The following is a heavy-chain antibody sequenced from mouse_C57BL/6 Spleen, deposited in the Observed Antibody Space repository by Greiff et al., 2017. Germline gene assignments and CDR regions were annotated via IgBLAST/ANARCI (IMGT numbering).Heavy chain of an antibody. CDR3: ARTSDDYYAMDY. V-gene: IGHV1-59*01. CDR1: GYTFTSYW. J-gene: IGHJ4*01. Sequence: VQLQQPGAELVRPGTSVKLSCKASGYTFTSYWMHWVKQRPGQGLEWIGVIDPSDSYTNYNQKFKGKATLTVDTSSSTAYMQLSSLTSEDSAVYYCARTSDDYYAMDYWGQGTSVTVSS. CDR2: IDPSDSYT.